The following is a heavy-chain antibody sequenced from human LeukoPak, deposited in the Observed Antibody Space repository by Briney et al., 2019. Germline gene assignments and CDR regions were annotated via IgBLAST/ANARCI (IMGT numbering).Heavy chain of an antibody. CDR1: GYTFTSYY. Sequence: GASVKVPCKASGYTFTSYYMHWVRLAPGQGLEWMGIINPSGGSTSYAQKFQGRVTMTRDTSTSTVYMELSSLRSEDTAVYYCARDAGGPSYYYGMDVWGKGSTVTVSS. D-gene: IGHD2-15*01. CDR3: ARDAGGPSYYYGMDV. CDR2: INPSGGST. V-gene: IGHV1-46*01. J-gene: IGHJ6*04.